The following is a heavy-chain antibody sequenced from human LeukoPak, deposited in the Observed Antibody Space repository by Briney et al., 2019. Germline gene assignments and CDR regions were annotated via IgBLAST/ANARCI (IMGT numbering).Heavy chain of an antibody. CDR1: GFTFNNYA. D-gene: IGHD6-6*01. CDR3: ARSSYSSSSSV. CDR2: ISGNGGDT. J-gene: IGHJ3*01. Sequence: GGSLRLSCAASGFTFNNYALSWVRQAPGKGLEWVSAISGNGGDTYYADSVKGRFTVSRDISKSTLYLQMNSLRVEDTAVYYCARSSYSSSSSVWGQGTMVTVSS. V-gene: IGHV3-23*01.